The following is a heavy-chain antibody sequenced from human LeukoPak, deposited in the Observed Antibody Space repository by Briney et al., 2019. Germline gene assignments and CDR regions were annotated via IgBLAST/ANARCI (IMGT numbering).Heavy chain of an antibody. V-gene: IGHV3-48*01. J-gene: IGHJ4*02. Sequence: PGGSLRLSCAVSGFTFSKYSMNWVRQAPGKGLEWVSYITSSRSSTYYADSVKGRFTISRDNAKNSLYLQMSSLRAEDTAVYYCARDGVPGSTVLDYWGQGTLVTVSS. CDR3: ARDGVPGSTVLDY. CDR1: GFTFSKYS. CDR2: ITSSRSST. D-gene: IGHD2-2*01.